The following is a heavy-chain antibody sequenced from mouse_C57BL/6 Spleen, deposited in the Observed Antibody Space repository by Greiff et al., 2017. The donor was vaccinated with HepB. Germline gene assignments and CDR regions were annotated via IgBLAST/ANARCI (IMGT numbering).Heavy chain of an antibody. CDR1: GYTFTSYW. Sequence: VKLQQPGAELVKPGASVKLSCKASGYTFTSYWMHWVKQRPGQGLEWIGMIHPNSGSTNYNEKFKSKATLTVDKSSSTAYMQLSSLTSEDSAVYYCARRGAQATDFDYWGQGTTLTVSS. J-gene: IGHJ2*01. V-gene: IGHV1-64*01. D-gene: IGHD3-2*02. CDR2: IHPNSGST. CDR3: ARRGAQATDFDY.